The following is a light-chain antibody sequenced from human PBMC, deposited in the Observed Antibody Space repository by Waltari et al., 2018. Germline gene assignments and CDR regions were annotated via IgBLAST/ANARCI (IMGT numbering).Light chain of an antibody. CDR1: ALPKKY. J-gene: IGLJ2*01. CDR2: EDN. CDR3: SSTDSSGNYVV. Sequence: SYELTQPPSVSVSPGQTARITCSGDALPKKYAYWYQQKSGQAPVLVIYEDNKRPSGSPERFSGSSSGAMATMTISGAQVEDDGDYYCSSTDSSGNYVVFGGGTKLTVL. V-gene: IGLV3-10*01.